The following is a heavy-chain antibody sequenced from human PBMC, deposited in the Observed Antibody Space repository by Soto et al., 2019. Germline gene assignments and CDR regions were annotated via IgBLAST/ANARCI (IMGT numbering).Heavy chain of an antibody. CDR3: ARVSGYCSSTSCQRRQLFDL. V-gene: IGHV1-69*13. J-gene: IGHJ5*02. CDR2: IIPIFGTA. D-gene: IGHD2-2*01. CDR1: GGTFSSYS. Sequence: SVKVSCKASGGTFSSYSISWVRQAPGQGLEWMGGIIPIFGTANYAQKFQGRVTITADESTSTAYMELSSLRSEDTAVYYCARVSGYCSSTSCQRRQLFDLWGQGTLVTVSS.